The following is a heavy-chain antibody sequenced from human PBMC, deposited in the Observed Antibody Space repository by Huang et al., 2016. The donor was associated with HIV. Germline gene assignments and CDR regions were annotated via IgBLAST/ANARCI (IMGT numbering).Heavy chain of an antibody. CDR2: ISGYKGKT. D-gene: IGHD3-22*01. J-gene: IGHJ1*01. V-gene: IGHV1-18*01. CDR1: GYTFTNYA. CDR3: ARERYYYDRSGYYTPVEYFHH. Sequence: QVQLVQSGAEVKKPGASVKVSCKASGYTFTNYAINWVRQAPGQSLEWMGWISGYKGKTNYAQKVQGRVTMTKDTSTGTAYMELRSLISDDTAVYYCARERYYYDRSGYYTPVEYFHHWGQGTLVTVSS.